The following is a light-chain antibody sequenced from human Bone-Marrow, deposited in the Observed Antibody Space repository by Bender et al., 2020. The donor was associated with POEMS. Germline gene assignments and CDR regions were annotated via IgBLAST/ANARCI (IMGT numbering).Light chain of an antibody. CDR2: EVN. Sequence: QSALAQPASVSGSPGQSITIPCTGTSSDVGAHNLVSWYQQQPGKAPRLLLYEVNKRPSGVPDRFSGSKSGNTASLTVFDLRGDDEADYYCSSYAGSDTVVFGGGTKLAVL. J-gene: IGLJ2*01. CDR3: SSYAGSDTVV. V-gene: IGLV2-23*02. CDR1: SSDVGAHNL.